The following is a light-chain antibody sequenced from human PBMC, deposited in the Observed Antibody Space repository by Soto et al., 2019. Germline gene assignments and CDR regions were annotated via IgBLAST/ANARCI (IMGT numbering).Light chain of an antibody. J-gene: IGKJ1*01. CDR3: QQYGSSPRT. Sequence: EIVLTQSPGTLSLSPGERATFSCRVNQSVSSNYLAWYQQKPGQAPRLLIYGAFKRATGIPDRFSGSGSGSDFTLTISRMEPEDFAVYCCQQYGSSPRTFGQGTKVDIK. V-gene: IGKV3-20*01. CDR2: GAF. CDR1: QSVSSNY.